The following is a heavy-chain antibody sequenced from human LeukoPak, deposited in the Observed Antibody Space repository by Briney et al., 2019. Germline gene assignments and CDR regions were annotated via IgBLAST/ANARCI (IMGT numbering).Heavy chain of an antibody. CDR2: VYHSGNT. Sequence: SETLSLTCAVSGGSISNYYWNWIRQPPGKRLEWIGSVYHSGNTNYNPSLGSRVTMSVDTSKNQFSLKLNSVTATDTAVYYCARRISGDYGNWLDPWGQGTLVTVSS. CDR3: ARRISGDYGNWLDP. J-gene: IGHJ5*02. V-gene: IGHV4-59*01. D-gene: IGHD4-17*01. CDR1: GGSISNYY.